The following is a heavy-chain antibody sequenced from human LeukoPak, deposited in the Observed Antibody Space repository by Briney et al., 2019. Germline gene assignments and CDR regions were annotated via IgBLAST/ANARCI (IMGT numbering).Heavy chain of an antibody. Sequence: PGGSLRLSCAAPGFTFSAYYMSWIRQAPGKGLEGVSYISSSGSTIYYADSVKGGFTISRDNSKKTLYLKINSLRAEDTAVYCCAKDLGSRWYDYYFFMDLGGQGTTVTVSS. CDR2: ISSSGSTI. V-gene: IGHV3-11*01. CDR3: AKDLGSRWYDYYFFMDL. D-gene: IGHD6-19*01. J-gene: IGHJ6*02. CDR1: GFTFSAYY.